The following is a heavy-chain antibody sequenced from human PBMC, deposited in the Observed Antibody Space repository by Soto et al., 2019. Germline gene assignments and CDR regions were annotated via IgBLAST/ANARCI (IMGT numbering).Heavy chain of an antibody. CDR3: TKRATSPFDS. CDR1: GYRFTSSW. J-gene: IGHJ4*02. D-gene: IGHD6-25*01. Sequence: PGESLKISCQGSGYRFTSSWIGWVRQMPGKGLEWLGNVYPSDSDVRYSPSFEGRVTISADNXINTAYLHVLNLKASDTAIYYCTKRATSPFDSWAQGTRVTVSS. CDR2: VYPSDSDV. V-gene: IGHV5-51*01.